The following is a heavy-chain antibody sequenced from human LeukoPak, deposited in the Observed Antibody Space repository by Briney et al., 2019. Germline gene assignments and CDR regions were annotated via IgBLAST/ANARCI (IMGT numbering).Heavy chain of an antibody. Sequence: SETLSLTCTVSGGSISSGSYYWSWIRQPAGKGLEWIGRIYTSGSTNYNPPLKSRVTISVDTSKNQFSLKLSSVTAADTAVYYCARDRSIAERLGAFDIWGQGTMVTVSS. D-gene: IGHD6-6*01. CDR1: GGSISSGSYY. CDR2: IYTSGST. V-gene: IGHV4-61*02. CDR3: ARDRSIAERLGAFDI. J-gene: IGHJ3*02.